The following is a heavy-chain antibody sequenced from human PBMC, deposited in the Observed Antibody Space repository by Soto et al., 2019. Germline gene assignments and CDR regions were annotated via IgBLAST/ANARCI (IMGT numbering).Heavy chain of an antibody. CDR1: GFTFSSYS. D-gene: IGHD3-22*01. Sequence: EVQLVESGGGLVQPGGSLRLSCAASGFTFSSYSMNWVRQAPGKGLEWVSYISSSSSTIYYADSVKGRFTISRDNAKNALYLQMNSLRDEETAVYYCARGLYYYDSSGYWGYWGQGTLVTVSS. CDR2: ISSSSSTI. J-gene: IGHJ4*02. CDR3: ARGLYYYDSSGYWGY. V-gene: IGHV3-48*02.